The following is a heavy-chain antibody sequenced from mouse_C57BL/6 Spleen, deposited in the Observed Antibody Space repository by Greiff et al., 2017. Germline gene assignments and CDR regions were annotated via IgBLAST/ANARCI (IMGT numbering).Heavy chain of an antibody. Sequence: EVKLVESGGGLVKPGGSLKLSCAASGFTFSSYAMSWVRQTPEKRLEWVATSSDGGSYTYYPDNVKGRFTISRDNAKHNLYLQMSHLKSEDTAMYYCARSYYDYDENYAMDYWGQGTSVTVSS. J-gene: IGHJ4*01. D-gene: IGHD2-4*01. CDR3: ARSYYDYDENYAMDY. CDR2: SSDGGSYT. CDR1: GFTFSSYA. V-gene: IGHV5-4*03.